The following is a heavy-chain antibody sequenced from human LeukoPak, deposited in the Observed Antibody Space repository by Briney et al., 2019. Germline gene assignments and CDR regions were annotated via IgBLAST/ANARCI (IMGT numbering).Heavy chain of an antibody. V-gene: IGHV1-3*01. J-gene: IGHJ6*02. CDR3: ARGMGATTYYYYGMDV. Sequence: ASVKVSCKASGYTFTSYAMHWVRQAPGQRLEWMGWINAGNGNTKYSQKFQGRVTNTRDTSASTAYMELSSLRSEDTAVYYCARGMGATTYYYYGMDVWGQGTTVTVSS. D-gene: IGHD1-26*01. CDR1: GYTFTSYA. CDR2: INAGNGNT.